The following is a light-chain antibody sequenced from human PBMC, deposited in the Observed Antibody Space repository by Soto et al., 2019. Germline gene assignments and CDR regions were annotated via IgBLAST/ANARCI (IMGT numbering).Light chain of an antibody. CDR3: VLQMGGGMPR. J-gene: IGLJ3*02. Sequence: QTVVTQEPSFSVSPGGTVTLTCGLSSGSVSTSYFPSWYQQTPGQTPRSLIYSTNTRSSGVPDRFSGSILGNKAALTITGAQVDEESEYYCVLQMGGGMPRFGGGTKLTVL. CDR2: STN. CDR1: SGSVSTSYF. V-gene: IGLV8-61*01.